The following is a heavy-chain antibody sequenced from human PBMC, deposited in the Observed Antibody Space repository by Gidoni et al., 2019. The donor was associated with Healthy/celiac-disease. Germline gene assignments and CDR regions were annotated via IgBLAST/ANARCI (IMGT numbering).Heavy chain of an antibody. CDR3: ARRVYSSGWSPIGHYYYGMDV. D-gene: IGHD6-19*01. V-gene: IGHV5-51*03. CDR1: GYSFTIYW. Sequence: EVPLVQSGAEVNKPRESLKISRKCSGYSFTIYWLGWVRQMPGQGLEWMGIIYPGDSDTSYSPSFQGQVTISADKSISTAYLQWSSLKASATAMYYCARRVYSSGWSPIGHYYYGMDVWGQGTTVTVSS. CDR2: IYPGDSDT. J-gene: IGHJ6*02.